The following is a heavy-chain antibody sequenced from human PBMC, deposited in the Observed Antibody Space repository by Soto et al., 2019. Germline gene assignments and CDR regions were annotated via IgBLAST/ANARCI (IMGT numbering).Heavy chain of an antibody. D-gene: IGHD6-19*01. CDR1: GGTFSSYA. CDR2: IIPIFGTA. CDR3: ARVNARYSSGWYYFDY. Sequence: ASVKVSCKASGGTFSSYAISWVRQAPGQGLEWMGGIIPIFGTANYAQKFQGRVTITADESTSTAYMELSSLRSEDTAVYYCARVNARYSSGWYYFDYWGQGTLVTVSS. J-gene: IGHJ4*02. V-gene: IGHV1-69*13.